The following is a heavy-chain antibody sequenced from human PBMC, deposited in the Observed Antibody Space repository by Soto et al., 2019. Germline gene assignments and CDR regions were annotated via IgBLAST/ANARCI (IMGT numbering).Heavy chain of an antibody. CDR1: GYTFTSYG. D-gene: IGHD6-13*01. CDR2: INAYSGST. Sequence: GASVKVSCKASGYTFTSYGISWVRQAPGQGLEWMGRINAYSGSTNYAQKFQGRVTMTRDTSTSTAYMELSSLRSEDTAVYYCARDGRQQLVFRSYGYYGMDVWGQGTTVTVSS. CDR3: ARDGRQQLVFRSYGYYGMDV. V-gene: IGHV1-18*01. J-gene: IGHJ6*02.